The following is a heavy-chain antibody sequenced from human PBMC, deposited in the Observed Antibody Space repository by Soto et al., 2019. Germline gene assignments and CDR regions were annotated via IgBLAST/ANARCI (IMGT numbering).Heavy chain of an antibody. CDR3: ARRLLTTVTRMGYRDAFDI. D-gene: IGHD4-17*01. Sequence: PGGSLRLSCAASGFTFSDYYMSWIRQAPGKGLEWVSYISSSSSYTNYADSVKGRFTISRDNAKNSLYLQMDSLRAEDTAVYYCARRLLTTVTRMGYRDAFDIWGQGTMVTVSS. J-gene: IGHJ3*02. CDR2: ISSSSSYT. V-gene: IGHV3-11*06. CDR1: GFTFSDYY.